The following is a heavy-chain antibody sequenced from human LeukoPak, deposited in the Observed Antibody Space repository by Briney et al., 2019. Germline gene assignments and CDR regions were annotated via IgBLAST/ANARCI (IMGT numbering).Heavy chain of an antibody. CDR2: INWNGGST. J-gene: IGHJ5*02. V-gene: IGHV3-20*04. D-gene: IGHD1-26*01. CDR1: GFTFDDYG. Sequence: PGGSLRLSCAASGFTFDDYGMSWVRQAPGKGLEWVSGINWNGGSTGYADSVKARFTISRDNAKNSLYLQMNSLRAEDTAVYYCARDKRGANWFDPWGQGTLVTVSS. CDR3: ARDKRGANWFDP.